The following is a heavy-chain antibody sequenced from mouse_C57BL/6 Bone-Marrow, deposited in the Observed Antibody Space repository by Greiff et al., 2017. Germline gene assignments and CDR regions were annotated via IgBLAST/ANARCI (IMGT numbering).Heavy chain of an antibody. CDR1: GFSLTSYA. V-gene: IGHV2-9-1*01. Sequence: QVQLQQSGPGLVAPSQSLSITCTVSGFSLTSYAISWVRQPPGKGLEWLGVIWTGGGTNYNSALKSRLSISKDNSKSQVFLKMNSLQTDDTARYYCARSALLWSYYAMDYWGQGTSVTVSS. J-gene: IGHJ4*01. D-gene: IGHD2-10*01. CDR3: ARSALLWSYYAMDY. CDR2: IWTGGGT.